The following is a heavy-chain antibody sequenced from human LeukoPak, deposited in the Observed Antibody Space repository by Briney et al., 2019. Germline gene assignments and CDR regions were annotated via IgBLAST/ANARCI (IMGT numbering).Heavy chain of an antibody. V-gene: IGHV3-7*01. CDR2: IKQDGSEK. CDR1: GFTFSSYW. J-gene: IGHJ4*02. D-gene: IGHD6-25*01. CDR3: AKEVGIAAAAWLDY. Sequence: PGGSLRLSCAASGFTFSSYWMSWVRQAPGKGLEWVANIKQDGSEKYYADSVKGRFTISRDNSKNTLYLQMNSLRAEDTAVYYCAKEVGIAAAAWLDYWGQGTLVTVSS.